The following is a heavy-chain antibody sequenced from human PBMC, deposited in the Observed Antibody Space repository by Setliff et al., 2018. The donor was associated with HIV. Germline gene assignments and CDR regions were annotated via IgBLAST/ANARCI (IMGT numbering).Heavy chain of an antibody. Sequence: SVKVSCKASGGTFSSYAISWVRQAPGQGLEWMGGIIPIFGTANYAQKFQGRVTITADESTSTAYMELSSLRSEDTAVYYCAREYSSSSAGGYFDYWGQGALVTVSS. V-gene: IGHV1-69*13. CDR1: GGTFSSYA. CDR2: IIPIFGTA. D-gene: IGHD6-6*01. J-gene: IGHJ4*02. CDR3: AREYSSSSAGGYFDY.